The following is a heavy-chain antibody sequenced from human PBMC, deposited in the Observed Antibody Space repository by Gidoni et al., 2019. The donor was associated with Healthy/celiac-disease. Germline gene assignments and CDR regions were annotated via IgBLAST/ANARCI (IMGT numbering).Heavy chain of an antibody. Sequence: VQLQESGPGLVTPSETLYLTCTVSGGSVSSGRYYWSWSRPPPGKGLEWIGYSYYSGSTNYNPSLKSRVTISVDTSKNQFSLKLSSVTAADTAVYYCAGEDPQNCGGDCYDAFDIWGQGTMVTVSS. D-gene: IGHD2-21*02. J-gene: IGHJ3*02. CDR1: GGSVSSGRYY. V-gene: IGHV4-61*01. CDR2: SYYSGST. CDR3: AGEDPQNCGGDCYDAFDI.